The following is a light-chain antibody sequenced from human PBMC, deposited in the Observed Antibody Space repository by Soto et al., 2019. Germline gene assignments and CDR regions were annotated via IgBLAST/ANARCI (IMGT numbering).Light chain of an antibody. V-gene: IGKV3-15*01. Sequence: EIVLTQSPATLSVSLGDSATLSCRASQSVSLSLAWYQMRPGQPPRLLIYGASTRATDIPARFSGSGSGTDFTLTISSLQSEDFAVYFCQQYHIWPSWTFCQGTKVELK. CDR3: QQYHIWPSWT. CDR1: QSVSLS. CDR2: GAS. J-gene: IGKJ1*01.